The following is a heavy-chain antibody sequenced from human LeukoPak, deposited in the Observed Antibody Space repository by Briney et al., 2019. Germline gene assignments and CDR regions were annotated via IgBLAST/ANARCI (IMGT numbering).Heavy chain of an antibody. CDR2: IYYNGAT. CDR3: ARDRYMDV. V-gene: IGHV4-59*01. J-gene: IGHJ6*03. CDR1: GGSISTYY. Sequence: PSETLSLTCTVSGGSISTYYWTWIRQPPGKGLEWIGHIYYNGATNYDPSLKSRVIISLDTSKNQLSLKLTSVTAADTAVYFCARDRYMDVWGKGTTVTVSS.